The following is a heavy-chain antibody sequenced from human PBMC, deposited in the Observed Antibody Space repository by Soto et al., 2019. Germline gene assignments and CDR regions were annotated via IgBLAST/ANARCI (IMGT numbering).Heavy chain of an antibody. CDR2: ISASGGGT. D-gene: IGHD2-2*01. Sequence: GGSLRLSCAASGFTFNNYAMTWVRRAPGKGLEWVSSISASGGGTFYADSVKGRFIISRDSSKNTLYLQMNSLKVEDTAVYYCAKSRTATTSCYGSWGQGARVTVSS. CDR1: GFTFNNYA. J-gene: IGHJ5*02. V-gene: IGHV3-23*01. CDR3: AKSRTATTSCYGS.